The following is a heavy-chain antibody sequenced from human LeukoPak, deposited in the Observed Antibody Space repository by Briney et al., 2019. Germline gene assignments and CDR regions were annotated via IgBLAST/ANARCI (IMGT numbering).Heavy chain of an antibody. V-gene: IGHV5-51*01. CDR2: IYPGDSDT. J-gene: IGHJ4*02. Sequence: GESLKISCKGSGYSFTSYWIGWVRQMSGKGLEWMGIIYPGDSDTTYSPSFQGQVTISADKSINTAYLQWSSLKASDTAMYYCARHSDAAMAVDYWGQGTLVTVSS. CDR3: ARHSDAAMAVDY. D-gene: IGHD5-18*01. CDR1: GYSFTSYW.